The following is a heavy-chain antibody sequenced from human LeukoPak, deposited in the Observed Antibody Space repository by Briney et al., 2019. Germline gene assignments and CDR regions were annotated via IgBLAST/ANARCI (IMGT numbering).Heavy chain of an antibody. CDR3: ARDKDFAFDY. Sequence: GGSLRLSCAVSGFTFSSYTMNWVRQAPGKGLEWVSYIRSDTSTYADSVKGRFTIFRDDAKNSLYLQMNSLRDEDTAVYYCARDKDFAFDYWGRGSLVTVSS. CDR1: GFTFSSYT. V-gene: IGHV3-48*02. CDR2: IRSDTST. J-gene: IGHJ4*02.